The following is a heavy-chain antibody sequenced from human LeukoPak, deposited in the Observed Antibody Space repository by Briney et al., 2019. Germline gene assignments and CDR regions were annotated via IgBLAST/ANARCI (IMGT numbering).Heavy chain of an antibody. CDR2: IYHSGST. Sequence: PSETLSLTCAVSGGSISSGGYSWSWIRQPPGKGLEWIGYIYHSGSTYYNPSLKSRVTISVDRSKNQFSLKLSSVTAADTAVYHCARAVTYYYDSSGYWPNWFDPWGQGTLVTVSS. CDR1: GGSISSGGYS. D-gene: IGHD3-22*01. CDR3: ARAVTYYYDSSGYWPNWFDP. V-gene: IGHV4-30-2*01. J-gene: IGHJ5*02.